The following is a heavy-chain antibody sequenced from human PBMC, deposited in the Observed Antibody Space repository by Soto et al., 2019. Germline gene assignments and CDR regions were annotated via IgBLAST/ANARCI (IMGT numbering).Heavy chain of an antibody. CDR1: ACTFRSDA. CDR3: ARVSGNYYYYGMDV. V-gene: IGHV1-69*06. J-gene: IGHJ6*04. D-gene: IGHD3-3*02. Sequence: ASVNVSCKCCACTFRSDAMSGVRQAPGQGLEWMGGIIPIFGTANYAQKFQGRVTNTEDKPTSTAYMELSSLRSEETAVYYCARVSGNYYYYGMDVWGKGTTATVSS. CDR2: IIPIFGTA.